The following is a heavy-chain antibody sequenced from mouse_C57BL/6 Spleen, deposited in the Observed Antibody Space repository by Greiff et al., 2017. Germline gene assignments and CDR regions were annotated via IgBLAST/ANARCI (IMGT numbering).Heavy chain of an antibody. D-gene: IGHD1-1*01. Sequence: VQLQQSGAELVKPGASVKLSCTASGFNIKDYYMHWVTQRTEQGLEWIGRIDPEDGETKYAPKFQGKATITADPSSNTAYLQLSSLTSEDTAVYYCARRYGSSPWYFDVWGTGTTVTVSS. J-gene: IGHJ1*03. CDR2: IDPEDGET. CDR1: GFNIKDYY. CDR3: ARRYGSSPWYFDV. V-gene: IGHV14-2*01.